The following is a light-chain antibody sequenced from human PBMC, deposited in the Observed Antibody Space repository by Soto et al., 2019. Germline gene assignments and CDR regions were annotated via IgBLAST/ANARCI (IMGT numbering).Light chain of an antibody. CDR1: QGISIW. CDR3: QQYNSYS. Sequence: DIQLTQSPSFLSASVGDRVTITCRASQGISIWLAWYQQKPGKAPKLLIYKASSLESGVPSRFSGSGSGTEFTLTISSLQPDDFATYYCQQYNSYSFGPGTKVDIK. CDR2: KAS. V-gene: IGKV1-5*03. J-gene: IGKJ3*01.